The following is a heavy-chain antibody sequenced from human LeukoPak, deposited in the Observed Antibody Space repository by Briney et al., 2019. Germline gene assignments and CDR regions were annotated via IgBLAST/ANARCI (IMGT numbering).Heavy chain of an antibody. CDR1: GGTFSSYA. J-gene: IGHJ4*02. Sequence: ASVKVSCKASGGTFSSYAISWVRQAPGQGLEWMGWISAYNGNTNYAQTLQGRVTMTTDTSTSTAYMELRSLRSDDTAVYYCARDGSRYCSSTSRFKPDYWGQGTLVTVSS. CDR3: ARDGSRYCSSTSRFKPDY. V-gene: IGHV1-18*01. D-gene: IGHD2-2*01. CDR2: ISAYNGNT.